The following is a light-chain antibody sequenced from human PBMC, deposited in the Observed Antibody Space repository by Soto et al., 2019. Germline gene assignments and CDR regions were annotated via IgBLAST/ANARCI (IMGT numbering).Light chain of an antibody. Sequence: QSALTQPASVSGPPGQSITISCTGTSSDVGGYNYVSWYQQHPGKAPKLMIYEVSNRPSGVSNRFSGSKSGNTASLTISGLQAEYEADYYCSSYTSSSTYVFGTGTKLTVL. J-gene: IGLJ1*01. CDR1: SSDVGGYNY. CDR3: SSYTSSSTYV. V-gene: IGLV2-14*01. CDR2: EVS.